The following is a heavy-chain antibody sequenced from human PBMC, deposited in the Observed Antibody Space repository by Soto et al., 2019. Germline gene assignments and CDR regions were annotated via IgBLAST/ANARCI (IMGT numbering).Heavy chain of an antibody. CDR2: ISSSSRDI. CDR3: ARGSWGGDGIDV. Sequence: KPGGSLRLSCAASGFIFSTYTINWVRQAPGKGLEWVASISSSSRDIFYADSVKARFTISRDSANSSVDLQMNSLRVGDTAIYYCARGSWGGDGIDVWGQGTTVTVSS. V-gene: IGHV3-21*01. J-gene: IGHJ6*02. D-gene: IGHD3-16*01. CDR1: GFIFSTYT.